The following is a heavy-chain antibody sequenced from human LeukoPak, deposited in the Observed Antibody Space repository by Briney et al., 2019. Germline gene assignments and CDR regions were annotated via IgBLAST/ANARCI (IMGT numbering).Heavy chain of an antibody. CDR1: GVSISSYY. Sequence: PSETLSLTCTVSGVSISSYYWSWIRQPPGKGLEWIGYISNTGSTNYNPSLKGRVTISVDTSKNQFSLNLSTVTAADTGVYYCARYRSRGFDDWGQGTLVTVSS. D-gene: IGHD3-10*01. J-gene: IGHJ4*02. CDR2: ISNTGST. CDR3: ARYRSRGFDD. V-gene: IGHV4-59*01.